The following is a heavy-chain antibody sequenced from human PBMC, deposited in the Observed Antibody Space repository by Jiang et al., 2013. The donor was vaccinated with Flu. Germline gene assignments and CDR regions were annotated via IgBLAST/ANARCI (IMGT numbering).Heavy chain of an antibody. Sequence: GSGLVKPSETLSLTCTVSGGSISSSSYYWGWIRQPPGKGLEWIGSIYDSGSTYYNPYLKSRVTISVDTSKNQFSLKLSSVTAADTAVYYCAKSSPFIAVADVRGQGTTVTVSS. CDR1: GGSISSSSYY. CDR3: AKSSPFIAVADV. V-gene: IGHV4-39*01. D-gene: IGHD6-19*01. CDR2: IYDSGST. J-gene: IGHJ6*02.